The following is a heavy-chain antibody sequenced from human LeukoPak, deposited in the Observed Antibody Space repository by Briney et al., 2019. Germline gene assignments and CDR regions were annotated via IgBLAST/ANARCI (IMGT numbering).Heavy chain of an antibody. CDR1: GYTFTRYY. D-gene: IGHD2-2*01. J-gene: IGHJ6*02. CDR2: INPSGGST. CDR3: ARDSPVVPAAIFYYYYGMDV. V-gene: IGHV1-46*01. Sequence: ASVKVSCKASGYTFTRYYMHWVRQAPGQGLEWMGIINPSGGSTSYAQKFQGRVTMTRDTSTSTVYMELSSLRSEDTAVYYCARDSPVVPAAIFYYYYGMDVWGQGTTVTVSS.